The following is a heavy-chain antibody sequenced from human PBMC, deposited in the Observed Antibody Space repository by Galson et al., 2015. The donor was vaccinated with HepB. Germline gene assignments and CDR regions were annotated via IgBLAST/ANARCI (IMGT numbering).Heavy chain of an antibody. J-gene: IGHJ5*02. Sequence: SVKVSCKASGYSFSSYSITWVRQAPGQGLEWMGWISAHNGYTEYAQNFQGRVTLTADTSTTTAYMELRSLRSDDTAVYFCARGALLLGVGATQNNWFDPWGQGTLVTVSS. CDR2: ISAHNGYT. V-gene: IGHV1-18*01. CDR1: GYSFSSYS. D-gene: IGHD2-15*01. CDR3: ARGALLLGVGATQNNWFDP.